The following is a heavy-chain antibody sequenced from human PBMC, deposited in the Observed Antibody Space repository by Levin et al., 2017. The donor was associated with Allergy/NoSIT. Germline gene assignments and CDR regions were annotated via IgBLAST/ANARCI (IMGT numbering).Heavy chain of an antibody. Sequence: RGESLKISCAASGFTFSDHYMDWVRQAPGKGLEWVGRSRNKANSYTTEYAASVKGRFTISRDDSKNSLYLQMNSLKTEDTAVYYCTRTGYCGGGTCYSDYFQYWGQGTLVTVSS. CDR2: SRNKANSYTT. CDR3: TRTGYCGGGTCYSDYFQY. J-gene: IGHJ1*01. D-gene: IGHD2-15*01. V-gene: IGHV3-72*01. CDR1: GFTFSDHY.